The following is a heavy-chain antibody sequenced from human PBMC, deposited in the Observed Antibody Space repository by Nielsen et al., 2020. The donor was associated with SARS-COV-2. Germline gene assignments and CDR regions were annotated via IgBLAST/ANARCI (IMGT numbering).Heavy chain of an antibody. D-gene: IGHD2-2*01. CDR1: GGSFSGYY. Sequence: SETLSLTCAVYGGSFSGYYWSWIRQPPGKGLEWIGYIYYSGSTNYNPSLKSRVTISVDTSKNQFSLKLSSVTAADTAVYYCARALSSSTNYYYYYMDVWGKGTTVTVSS. CDR3: ARALSSSTNYYYYYMDV. V-gene: IGHV4-59*01. CDR2: IYYSGST. J-gene: IGHJ6*03.